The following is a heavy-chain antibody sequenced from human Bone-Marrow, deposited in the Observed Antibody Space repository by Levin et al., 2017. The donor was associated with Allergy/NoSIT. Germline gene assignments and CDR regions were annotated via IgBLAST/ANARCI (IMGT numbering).Heavy chain of an antibody. J-gene: IGHJ3*02. CDR1: GFHFSDYY. D-gene: IGHD1-26*01. Sequence: LSLTCAASGFHFSDYYMSWIRQAPGKGLEWVSYISGSSSYNHYADFVKGRFTISRDNAKTSLYLQMSSLRAGDTALYYCARDLGSTIGAFDIWGRGTMVTVSS. V-gene: IGHV3-11*06. CDR2: ISGSSSYN. CDR3: ARDLGSTIGAFDI.